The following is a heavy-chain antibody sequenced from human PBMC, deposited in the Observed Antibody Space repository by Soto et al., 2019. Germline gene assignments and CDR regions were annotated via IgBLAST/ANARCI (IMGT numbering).Heavy chain of an antibody. J-gene: IGHJ6*02. CDR1: GFSLSYGGVA. CDR2: IYWDDDK. CDR3: EHLVATTHYAVGV. D-gene: IGHD5-12*01. V-gene: IGHV2-5*02. Sequence: QITLKESGPALVKPTQALTLTCSFSGFSLSYGGVAVGLIRQPPGKALEWLALIYWDDDKRCSPSLKSRLAITRGTSKNQVLLTMTDLDHADTATYFCEHLVATTHYAVGVWGPGTRVSVSS.